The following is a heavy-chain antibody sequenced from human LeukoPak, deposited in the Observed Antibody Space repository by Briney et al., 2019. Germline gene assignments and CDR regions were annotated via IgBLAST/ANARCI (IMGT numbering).Heavy chain of an antibody. J-gene: IGHJ2*01. Sequence: PSETLSLTCTVSGGSISSYYWSWFRQTPGKGPEWIGYIYYSGSTKYNPSLKSRVTISVDRSKNQFSLKLNSVTAADTAVYYCARYWGVQLWPHWYFDLWGRGSLATVSS. CDR2: IYYSGST. CDR1: GGSISSYY. D-gene: IGHD5-18*01. V-gene: IGHV4-59*01. CDR3: ARYWGVQLWPHWYFDL.